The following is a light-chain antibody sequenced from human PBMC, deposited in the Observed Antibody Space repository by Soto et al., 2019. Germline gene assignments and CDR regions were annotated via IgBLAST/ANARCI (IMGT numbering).Light chain of an antibody. CDR2: DVS. Sequence: QSALTQPRSVSGSPGQSVTISCTGTSSDVGGYNYVSWYQHHPGKAPKFMIYDVSKRPSGVPDRFSGSKSGNTASLTISGLQAEDEADYYCCSYAGSYTFVFGTGNKLTVL. V-gene: IGLV2-11*01. CDR3: CSYAGSYTFV. J-gene: IGLJ1*01. CDR1: SSDVGGYNY.